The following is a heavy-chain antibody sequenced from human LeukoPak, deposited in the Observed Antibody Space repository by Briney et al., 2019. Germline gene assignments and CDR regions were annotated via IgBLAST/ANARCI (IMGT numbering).Heavy chain of an antibody. V-gene: IGHV3-11*06. Sequence: GRSLRLSCAASGFTFSDYYMSWIRQAPGKGLEWVSYISSSSSYTNYADSVKGRFTISRDNAKNSLYLQMNSLRAEDTAVYYCARDLYDILTAYSNYFDYWGQGTLVTVSS. CDR2: ISSSSSYT. CDR1: GFTFSDYY. J-gene: IGHJ4*02. D-gene: IGHD3-9*01. CDR3: ARDLYDILTAYSNYFDY.